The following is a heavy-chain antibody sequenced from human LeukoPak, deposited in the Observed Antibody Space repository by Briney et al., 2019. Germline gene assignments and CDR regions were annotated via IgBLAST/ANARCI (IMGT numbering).Heavy chain of an antibody. V-gene: IGHV4-4*07. CDR3: ARGPPPDFDY. J-gene: IGHJ4*02. CDR1: GGSISTYY. Sequence: PSETLSLTCTVSGGSISTYYWSWIRQPAGKGLEWIGRIYTSGSTDYNPSLKSRVTMPLDTSKNQFSLRLTSVTAADTAVYYCARGPPPDFDYWGQGTLVTVSS. CDR2: IYTSGST.